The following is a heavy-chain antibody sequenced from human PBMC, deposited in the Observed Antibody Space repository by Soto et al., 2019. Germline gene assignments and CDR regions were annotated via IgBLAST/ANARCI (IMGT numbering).Heavy chain of an antibody. D-gene: IGHD5-12*01. Sequence: GASVKVSCKTSGYMFTSHGITWVRQTPGQGLAWVGWISPYSGNTHYAQSLQGRVSMSTDRSTDTAYMELRGLRSDDTAVYYCARLSWLLQPADYWGQGTLVTVS. CDR3: ARLSWLLQPADY. V-gene: IGHV1-18*04. CDR1: GYMFTSHG. J-gene: IGHJ4*02. CDR2: ISPYSGNT.